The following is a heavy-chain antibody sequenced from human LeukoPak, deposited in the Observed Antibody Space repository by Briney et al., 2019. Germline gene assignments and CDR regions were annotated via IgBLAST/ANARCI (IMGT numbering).Heavy chain of an antibody. D-gene: IGHD3-9*01. CDR3: AKWGDFDILTGYYVSDF. CDR1: GLTFSNYA. V-gene: IGHV3-23*01. J-gene: IGHJ4*02. CDR2: VTGRGSST. Sequence: GASLRLSCVASGLTFSNYAMSWVRQAPGKRLEWVTAVTGRGSSTYYADSVKGRFTISRDNSRNTLFLQMNSLRAEDTAIYYCAKWGDFDILTGYYVSDFWGQGTLVTVSS.